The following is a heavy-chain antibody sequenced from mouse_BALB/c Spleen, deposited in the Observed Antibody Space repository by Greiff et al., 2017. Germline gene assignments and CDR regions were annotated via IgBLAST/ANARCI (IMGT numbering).Heavy chain of an antibody. CDR3: AKGGEGDYFDY. CDR1: GYTFTSYY. V-gene: IGHV1S56*01. CDR2: IYPGDGST. Sequence: QVQLQQSGPELVKPGASVKMSCKASGYTFTSYYIHWVKQRPGQGLEWIGWIYPGDGSTKYNEKFKGKTTLTADKSSSTAYMLLSSLTSEDSAIYFCAKGGEGDYFDYWGQGTTLTVSS. J-gene: IGHJ2*01.